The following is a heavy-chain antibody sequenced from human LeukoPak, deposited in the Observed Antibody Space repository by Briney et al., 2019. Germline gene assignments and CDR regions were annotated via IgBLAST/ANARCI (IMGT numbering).Heavy chain of an antibody. V-gene: IGHV4-38-2*02. Sequence: SGTLSLTCTVSGYSISSGYYWGWIRQPPGKGLEWIGSIYHSGSTYYNPSLKSRVTISVDTSKNQFSLKLSSVTAADTAVYYCARKNYGSGSSKYWGQGTLVTVSS. CDR3: ARKNYGSGSSKY. J-gene: IGHJ4*02. D-gene: IGHD3-10*01. CDR2: IYHSGST. CDR1: GYSISSGYY.